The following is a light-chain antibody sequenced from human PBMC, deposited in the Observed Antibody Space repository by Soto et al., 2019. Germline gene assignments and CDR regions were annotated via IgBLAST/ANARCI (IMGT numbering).Light chain of an antibody. CDR1: SSDVGGYNY. CDR3: SSYTSSSTPYVV. J-gene: IGLJ2*01. V-gene: IGLV2-14*01. Sequence: QSALTQPASVSGSPGQSITISCTGTSSDVGGYNYVSWYQQHPGKAPKLMIYDVSXRPSXVSNRFXGSKSGNTASLTISGLQAEDEADYYCSSYTSSSTPYVVFGGGTKLTVL. CDR2: DVS.